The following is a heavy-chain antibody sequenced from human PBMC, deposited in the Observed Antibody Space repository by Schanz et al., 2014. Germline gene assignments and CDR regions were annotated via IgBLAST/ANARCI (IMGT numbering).Heavy chain of an antibody. V-gene: IGHV3-66*01. CDR3: AKDMHKDYGGKPQAFDI. J-gene: IGHJ3*02. CDR2: IYSDGST. CDR1: GITVSSNY. D-gene: IGHD4-17*01. Sequence: EVQLVESGGDLVQPGGSLRLSCAASGITVSSNYMSWVRQAPGKGLEWVSVIYSDGSTYYADSVKGRFTISRDNSNNTMYLQMNSLRAEDTAVYYCAKDMHKDYGGKPQAFDIWGQGTMVTVSS.